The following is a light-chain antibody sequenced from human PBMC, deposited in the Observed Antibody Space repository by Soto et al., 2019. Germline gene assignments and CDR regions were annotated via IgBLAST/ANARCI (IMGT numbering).Light chain of an antibody. V-gene: IGKV3-15*01. CDR2: GAS. J-gene: IGKJ2*02. CDR1: QSVSSN. CDR3: QQYNYWPPGT. Sequence: EIVMTQSPATLSVSPGERATLSCRASQSVSSNLAWYQQKPGQAPRLLVYGASTRATGIPARFSGSGSGTEFTLTISSLQSEDCALYFCQQYNYWPPGTFGQGTKLEIK.